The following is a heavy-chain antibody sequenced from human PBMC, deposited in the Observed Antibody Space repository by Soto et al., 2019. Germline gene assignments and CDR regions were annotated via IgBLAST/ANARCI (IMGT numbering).Heavy chain of an antibody. CDR2: IIPIFGTA. V-gene: IGHV1-69*13. CDR1: GGTFSSYA. D-gene: IGHD1-1*01. Sequence: ASVKVSCKASGGTFSSYAISWVRQAPGQGLEWMGGIIPIFGTANYAQKFQGRVTITADESTSTAYMELSSLRSEDTAVYYCASSFPHVERLGAYFADWGQGTLVPVSS. CDR3: ASSFPHVERLGAYFAD. J-gene: IGHJ4*02.